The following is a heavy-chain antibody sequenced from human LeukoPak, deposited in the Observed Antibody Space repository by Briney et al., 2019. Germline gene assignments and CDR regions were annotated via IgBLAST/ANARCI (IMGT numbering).Heavy chain of an antibody. CDR3: AKFPRMDDRLDY. Sequence: QPGGSLRLSCAASGFTFSSYAMSWVRQAPGKGLEWVSGISGSGGSTYYADSVKGRFTISRDNSKNTLYLQMNSLRAEDTAVYYCAKFPRMDDRLDYWGQGTLVSVSS. D-gene: IGHD1-1*01. V-gene: IGHV3-23*01. CDR1: GFTFSSYA. CDR2: ISGSGGST. J-gene: IGHJ4*02.